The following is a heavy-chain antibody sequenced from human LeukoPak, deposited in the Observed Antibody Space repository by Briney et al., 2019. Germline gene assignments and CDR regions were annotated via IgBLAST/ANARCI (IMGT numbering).Heavy chain of an antibody. CDR2: INPNSGGT. CDR1: GYTSSGYY. V-gene: IGHV1-2*02. Sequence: ASVKVSCKASGYTSSGYYMHWVRQAPGQGLEWVGWINPNSGGTNYAQKFQGRVTMTRDTSISTAYMELSRLLSGDTAVYYCARGNYYGSGSYTPLDYWGQGTLVTVSS. J-gene: IGHJ4*02. D-gene: IGHD3-10*01. CDR3: ARGNYYGSGSYTPLDY.